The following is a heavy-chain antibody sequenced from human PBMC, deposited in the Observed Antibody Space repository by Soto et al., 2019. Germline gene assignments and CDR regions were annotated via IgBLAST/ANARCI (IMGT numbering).Heavy chain of an antibody. Sequence: PSETLSLTCTVSGGSISSGGYYWSWIRQHPGKGLEWIGYIYYSGSTYYNPSLKSRVTISVDTSKNQFSLKLSSVTAADTAVYYCARDNSSSSDYYYYYGMDVWGQGTTVTSP. J-gene: IGHJ6*02. V-gene: IGHV4-31*03. CDR2: IYYSGST. CDR3: ARDNSSSSDYYYYYGMDV. CDR1: GGSISSGGYY. D-gene: IGHD6-6*01.